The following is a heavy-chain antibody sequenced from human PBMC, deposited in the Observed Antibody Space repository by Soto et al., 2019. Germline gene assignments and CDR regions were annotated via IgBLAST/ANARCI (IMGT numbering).Heavy chain of an antibody. CDR2: ISYDGSEK. CDR3: AKGYEVGPSVASGGYSNYFYGVDV. V-gene: IGHV3-30*18. D-gene: IGHD6-19*01. CDR1: GFSFSKYG. J-gene: IGHJ6*02. Sequence: GLSLRLSCGASGFSFSKYGMHWVRQAPGEGLEWLSLISYDGSEKWYAESVKGRFTISRDNSKNTLYLQMNSLRGDDTAVYYGAKGYEVGPSVASGGYSNYFYGVDVWGRGCRVAVAS.